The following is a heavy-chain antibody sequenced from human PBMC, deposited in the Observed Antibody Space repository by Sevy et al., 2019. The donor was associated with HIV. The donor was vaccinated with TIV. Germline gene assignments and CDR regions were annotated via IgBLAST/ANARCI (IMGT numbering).Heavy chain of an antibody. D-gene: IGHD5-12*01. CDR3: ARQVATIRQYYYYGMDV. CDR2: INPSGGST. CDR1: GYTFTSYY. Sequence: ASVKVSCKASGYTFTSYYMHWVRQAPGQGLEWMGIINPSGGSTSYAQKSQGRVTMTRDTSTSTVYMELSSLRSEDTAVYYCARQVATIRQYYYYGMDVWGQGTTVTVSS. V-gene: IGHV1-46*01. J-gene: IGHJ6*02.